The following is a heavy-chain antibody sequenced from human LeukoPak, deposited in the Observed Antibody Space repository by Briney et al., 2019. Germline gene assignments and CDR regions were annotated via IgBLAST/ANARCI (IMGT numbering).Heavy chain of an antibody. CDR2: ISSDGSTT. CDR1: GFTFNSYW. Sequence: GGSLRLACAASGFTFNSYWMHWVRQAPGGGLVWVSRISSDGSTTSYADSVKGRFTISRDNAKNTLYLQMNSLRAEDTAVYCCAGSLPPLGAYTSSRAFDIWGQGTMVTVSS. CDR3: AGSLPPLGAYTSSRAFDI. D-gene: IGHD5-18*01. J-gene: IGHJ3*02. V-gene: IGHV3-74*01.